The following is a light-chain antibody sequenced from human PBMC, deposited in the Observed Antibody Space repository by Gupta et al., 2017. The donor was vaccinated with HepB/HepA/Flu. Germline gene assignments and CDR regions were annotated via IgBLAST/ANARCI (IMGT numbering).Light chain of an antibody. V-gene: IGKV3-15*01. CDR2: GAS. Sequence: EIVMTQSPATLSVSPGERATLSCRASQTIRSNLAWYQQKPGQAPRLLIYGASTRDTGIPVRFSGSGSGTEFTLTISSLQSEDFAIYYCQQYHNWPPLTFGRGTKVDFK. CDR1: QTIRSN. J-gene: IGKJ4*01. CDR3: QQYHNWPPLT.